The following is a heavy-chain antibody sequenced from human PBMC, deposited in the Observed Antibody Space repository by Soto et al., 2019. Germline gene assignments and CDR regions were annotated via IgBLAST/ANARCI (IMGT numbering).Heavy chain of an antibody. CDR3: ARGGTPIDN. D-gene: IGHD3-16*01. V-gene: IGHV1-18*01. J-gene: IGHJ4*02. CDR1: GYTFTNFG. Sequence: QVQLVQSGAEVKKPGASVKVSCKASGYTFTNFGISWVRQAPGQGLEWMGWISAYNGNTNYAQKFQGRATMTPDTSTSTAYMEVRSLRFDDPAVYYCARGGTPIDNWGQGTLVTVSS. CDR2: ISAYNGNT.